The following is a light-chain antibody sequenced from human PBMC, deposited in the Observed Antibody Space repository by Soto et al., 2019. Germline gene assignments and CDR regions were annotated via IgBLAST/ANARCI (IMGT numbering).Light chain of an antibody. CDR3: QQSYSTPWT. CDR1: QSISSY. Sequence: DIQRTQSPSSLCASVGDRVTITCRASQSISSYLNWYQQKPGKAPKLLIYAASSLQSGVPSRFSGSGSGTDFTLTISSLPPEDCATYYCQQSYSTPWTFGQGPKVEIK. J-gene: IGKJ1*01. CDR2: AAS. V-gene: IGKV1-39*01.